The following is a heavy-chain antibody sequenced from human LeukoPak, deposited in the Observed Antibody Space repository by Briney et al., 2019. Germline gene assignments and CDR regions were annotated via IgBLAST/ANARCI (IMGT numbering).Heavy chain of an antibody. J-gene: IGHJ3*02. D-gene: IGHD1-26*01. Sequence: GGSLRLSCAAPGFTFSSYGMHWVRQAPGKGLEWVAVIWYGGSNKYYADSVKGRFTISRDNSKNTLCLQMNSLRAEDTAVYYCAKDGHSGSYQNGAFDIWGQGTMVTVSS. V-gene: IGHV3-33*06. CDR3: AKDGHSGSYQNGAFDI. CDR1: GFTFSSYG. CDR2: IWYGGSNK.